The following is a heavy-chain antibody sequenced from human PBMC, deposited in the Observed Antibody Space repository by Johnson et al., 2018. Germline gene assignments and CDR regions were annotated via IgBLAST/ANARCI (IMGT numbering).Heavy chain of an antibody. V-gene: IGHV3-47*02. Sequence: QLVQSGGGLVQPGGSLRXSCAASGFAFSSYVLHWVRRAPGKGPEWVSAIGTAGDTYYPGSVKGRFTISRENAKNSLSLQMNSLRAEDTAVYYCARDVTATGDAFDIWGLGTMVTVSS. D-gene: IGHD2-21*02. J-gene: IGHJ3*02. CDR1: GFAFSSYV. CDR3: ARDVTATGDAFDI. CDR2: IGTAGDT.